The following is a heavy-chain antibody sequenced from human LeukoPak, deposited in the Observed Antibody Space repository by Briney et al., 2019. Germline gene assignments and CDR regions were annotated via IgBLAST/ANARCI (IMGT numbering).Heavy chain of an antibody. CDR1: GFTFDDYA. CDR3: AKVFVGYDFWSGPLGAFDI. Sequence: GGSLRLSCAASGFTFDDYAMHWVRQAPGKGLEWVSLISGDGGSTYYADSVKGRFTISRDNSRNSLYLQMNSLRTEDTALYYCAKVFVGYDFWSGPLGAFDIWGQGTMVTVSS. V-gene: IGHV3-43*02. D-gene: IGHD3-3*01. CDR2: ISGDGGST. J-gene: IGHJ3*02.